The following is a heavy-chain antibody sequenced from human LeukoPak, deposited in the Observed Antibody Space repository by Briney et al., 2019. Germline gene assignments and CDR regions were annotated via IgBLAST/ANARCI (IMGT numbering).Heavy chain of an antibody. CDR3: ARDRRGAILDY. D-gene: IGHD3-16*02. V-gene: IGHV1-18*04. CDR1: GYTFTSYG. J-gene: IGHJ4*02. Sequence: GASVKVSCKASGYTFTSYGISWVRHGPGQGLEWMGWISAYNGNTNYAQKLQGRVTMTTDTSTSTAYMELRSLRADDTAVYYCARDRRGAILDYWGQGTLVTVSS. CDR2: ISAYNGNT.